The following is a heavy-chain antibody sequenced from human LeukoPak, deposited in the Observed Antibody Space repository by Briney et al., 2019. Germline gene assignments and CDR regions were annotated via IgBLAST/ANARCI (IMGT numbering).Heavy chain of an antibody. CDR1: GYTFTNYG. D-gene: IGHD3-10*01. CDR3: ARDYNMVVRGVKGY. CDR2: ISAYNGNT. Sequence: ASVKVSCKASGYTFTNYGVSWVRQAPGQGLEWMGWISAYNGNTNYAQKLQGRVTMTTDTSTSTAYMELRSLRSDDTAVYYCARDYNMVVRGVKGYWGQGTLVTVSS. V-gene: IGHV1-18*01. J-gene: IGHJ4*02.